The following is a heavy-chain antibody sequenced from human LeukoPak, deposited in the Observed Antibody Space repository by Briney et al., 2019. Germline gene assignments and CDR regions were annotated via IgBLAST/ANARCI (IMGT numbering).Heavy chain of an antibody. CDR2: ISAYNGNT. D-gene: IGHD6-6*01. V-gene: IGHV1-18*01. CDR3: ARESIAARPGIYHPNWFDP. Sequence: ASVKVSCKASGYTFTSYGISWVRQAPGQGLEWMGWISAYNGNTNYAQKLQGRVTMTTDTSTSTAYMELRSLRSDDTAVYYCARESIAARPGIYHPNWFDPWGQGTLVTVSS. CDR1: GYTFTSYG. J-gene: IGHJ5*02.